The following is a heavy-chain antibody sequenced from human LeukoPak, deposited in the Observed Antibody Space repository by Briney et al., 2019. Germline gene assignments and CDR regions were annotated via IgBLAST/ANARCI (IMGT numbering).Heavy chain of an antibody. V-gene: IGHV3-13*01. D-gene: IGHD3-22*01. J-gene: IGHJ3*02. CDR1: GFTCSSYD. CDR2: IGIAGDT. CDR3: ARAISTGADAFDI. Sequence: GGSLRLSCAASGFTCSSYDVHWVRQATGKRLEWVSAIGIAGDTYYPVSVKGRFTISRDNAKNSLYLQMTSLTAGDTAVYYCARAISTGADAFDIWGQGTMVTVSS.